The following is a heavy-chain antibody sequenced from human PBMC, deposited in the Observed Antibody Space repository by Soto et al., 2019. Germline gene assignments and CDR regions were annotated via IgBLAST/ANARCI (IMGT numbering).Heavy chain of an antibody. V-gene: IGHV4-34*01. D-gene: IGHD3-22*01. Sequence: SETLSLTCAVYGGSFSGYYWSWIRQPPGKGLEWIGEINHSGSTNYNPSLKSRVTISVDTSKNQFSLKLSSVTAADTAVYYCARGHKYYSDSSGYSYFDYWGQGNLVTVSS. CDR1: GGSFSGYY. CDR2: INHSGST. J-gene: IGHJ4*02. CDR3: ARGHKYYSDSSGYSYFDY.